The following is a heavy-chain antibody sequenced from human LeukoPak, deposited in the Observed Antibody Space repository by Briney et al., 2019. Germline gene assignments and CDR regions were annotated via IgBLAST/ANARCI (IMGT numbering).Heavy chain of an antibody. J-gene: IGHJ6*02. CDR2: IYSGGST. Sequence: GGSLRLSCAASGFTFSSYGMHWVRQAPGKGLEWVAVIYSGGSTYYADSVKGRFTISRDNSKNTLYLQMNSLRAEDTAVYYCARDQGITGTTFPDYYYYGMDVWGQGTTVTVSS. V-gene: IGHV3-NL1*01. D-gene: IGHD1-7*01. CDR3: ARDQGITGTTFPDYYYYGMDV. CDR1: GFTFSSYG.